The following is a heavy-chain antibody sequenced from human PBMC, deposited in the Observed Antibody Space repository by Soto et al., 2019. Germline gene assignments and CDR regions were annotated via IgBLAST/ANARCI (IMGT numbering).Heavy chain of an antibody. D-gene: IGHD1-26*01. CDR2: INPSGGST. Sequence: QVQLVQSGAEVKKPGASVKVSRKASGYTFTSYYMHWVRQAPGQGLEWMGIINPSGGSTSYAQKFKSRVTMTRDTSTSTVYMELSSLRSEDTAVYYCARVEVVGAAFDYWGQGTLVTVSS. CDR1: GYTFTSYY. J-gene: IGHJ4*02. CDR3: ARVEVVGAAFDY. V-gene: IGHV1-46*01.